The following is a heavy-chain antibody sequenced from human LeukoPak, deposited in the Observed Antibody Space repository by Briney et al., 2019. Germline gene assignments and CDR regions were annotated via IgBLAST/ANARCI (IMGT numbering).Heavy chain of an antibody. D-gene: IGHD6-13*01. CDR2: IYYSGST. Sequence: SETLSLTCTVSGGSISSSSYYWGGIRQPPGKGLEWIGSIYYSGSTYYNPSLKSRVTISVDTSKNQFSLKLSSVTAADTAVYYCARWVAAAGGFDYWGQGTLVTVSS. CDR3: ARWVAAAGGFDY. J-gene: IGHJ4*02. CDR1: GGSISSSSYY. V-gene: IGHV4-39*07.